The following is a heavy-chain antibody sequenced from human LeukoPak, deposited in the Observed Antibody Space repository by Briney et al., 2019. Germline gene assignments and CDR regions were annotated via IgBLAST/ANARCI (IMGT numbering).Heavy chain of an antibody. CDR3: ARELKGYCSSTGCYTNWFDP. Sequence: GASVKVSCKASGYTFTGYYMHWVRQAPGQGLKWMGWINPNSGGTNYAQKFQGRVTMTRDTSISTAYMELSRLRSDDTAVYYCARELKGYCSSTGCYTNWFDPWGQGTLVTVSS. CDR2: INPNSGGT. CDR1: GYTFTGYY. V-gene: IGHV1-2*02. J-gene: IGHJ5*02. D-gene: IGHD2-2*01.